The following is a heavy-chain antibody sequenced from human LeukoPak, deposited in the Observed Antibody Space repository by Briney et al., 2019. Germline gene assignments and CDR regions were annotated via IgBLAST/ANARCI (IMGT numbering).Heavy chain of an antibody. CDR1: GFTFSSYS. D-gene: IGHD6-25*01. J-gene: IGHJ4*02. CDR3: AAISYSGTWPVGY. Sequence: GGSLRLSCAASGFTFSSYSMNWLRQAPGGGLEWVSGISAGGDTTYTADSVRGRFTISRDNSNNTLYLQMNTLTAEDTAVYYCAAISYSGTWPVGYWGQGILVTVTA. V-gene: IGHV3-23*01. CDR2: ISAGGDTT.